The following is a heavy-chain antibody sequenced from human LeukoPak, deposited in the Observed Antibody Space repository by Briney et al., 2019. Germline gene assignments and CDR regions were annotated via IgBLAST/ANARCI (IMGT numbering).Heavy chain of an antibody. V-gene: IGHV3-23*01. CDR2: ISASGGST. CDR1: GFTVSSNY. CDR3: AGRLTGSYFDY. J-gene: IGHJ4*02. D-gene: IGHD3-9*01. Sequence: GGSLRLSCAASGFTVSSNYMSWVRQAPGKGLEWVSGISASGGSTYYADSVKGRFTISRDNSKNTLYLQMNSLRAEDTAVYYCAGRLTGSYFDYWGQGTLVTVSS.